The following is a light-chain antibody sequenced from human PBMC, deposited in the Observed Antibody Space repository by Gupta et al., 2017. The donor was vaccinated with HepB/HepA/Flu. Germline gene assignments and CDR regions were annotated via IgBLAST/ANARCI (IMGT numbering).Light chain of an antibody. Sequence: DIVMTQSPLSLPVTLGQPSSISCRSSQSLVYSDGNAYLSWFQQKPGQSPRRLIYMGSNRDSGVPDRFSGSGSGTDFTLTISSVEAEDVGIYYCKQGKPCLLTFGQGTKMEIK. CDR1: QSLVYSDGNAY. CDR3: KQGKPCLLT. CDR2: MGS. V-gene: IGKV2-30*01. J-gene: IGKJ2*01.